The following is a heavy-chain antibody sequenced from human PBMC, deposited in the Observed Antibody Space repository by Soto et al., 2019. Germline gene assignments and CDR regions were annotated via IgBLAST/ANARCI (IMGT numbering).Heavy chain of an antibody. J-gene: IGHJ3*02. CDR3: ASRYYYDSSGYYDHGAFDI. Sequence: QVQLQESGPGLVKPSQTLSLTCTVSGGSISSGDYYWSWIRQPPGKGLEWIGYIYYSGSTYYNPSLESRVTISVDPSKNQFSLKLSSVTAADTAVYYCASRYYYDSSGYYDHGAFDIWGQGTMVTVSS. CDR1: GGSISSGDYY. CDR2: IYYSGST. D-gene: IGHD3-22*01. V-gene: IGHV4-30-4*01.